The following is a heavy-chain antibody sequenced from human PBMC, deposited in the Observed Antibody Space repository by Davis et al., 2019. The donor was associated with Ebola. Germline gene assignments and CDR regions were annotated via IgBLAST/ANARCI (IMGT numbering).Heavy chain of an antibody. D-gene: IGHD6-19*01. CDR2: IKSKTDGGTT. J-gene: IGHJ6*02. CDR1: GFTFSNAW. V-gene: IGHV3-15*01. CDR3: TTERGSGWYYYYYGMDV. Sequence: GESLKISCAASGFTFSNAWMSWVRQAPGKGLEWVGRIKSKTDGGTTDYAAPVKGRFTISRDDSKNTLYLQMNSLKTEDTAVYYCTTERGSGWYYYYYGMDVWGQGTTVTVSS.